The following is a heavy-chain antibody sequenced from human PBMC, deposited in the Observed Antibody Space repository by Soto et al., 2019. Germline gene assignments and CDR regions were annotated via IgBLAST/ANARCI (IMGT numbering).Heavy chain of an antibody. J-gene: IGHJ4*02. D-gene: IGHD2-21*01. Sequence: EVQLAESGGGLVQPGGSLRLSCAASGFTFSSHWMSWVRQAPGKGLEWVASIKPDGSDRYYVDSVKGRFTISRDNAKSSLYLQMNSLRVEDTAVFYCARLAGSRTIYDSWGQGALVTVSS. CDR1: GFTFSSHW. CDR3: ARLAGSRTIYDS. CDR2: IKPDGSDR. V-gene: IGHV3-7*01.